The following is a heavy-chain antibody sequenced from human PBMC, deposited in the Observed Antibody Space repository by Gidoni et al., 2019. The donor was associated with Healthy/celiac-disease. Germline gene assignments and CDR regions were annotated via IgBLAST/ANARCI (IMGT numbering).Heavy chain of an antibody. D-gene: IGHD3-3*01. CDR2: IYYSGST. Sequence: QVQLQESGPGLVKPSETLSLTCTVSGGSISSYYWSWIRQPPGKGLEWIGYIYYSGSTNYNPSLKSRVTISVVTSKNQFSLKLSSVTAADTAVYYCARAYYDFWSGCWFDPWGQGTLVTVSS. CDR1: GGSISSYY. J-gene: IGHJ5*02. V-gene: IGHV4-59*01. CDR3: ARAYYDFWSGCWFDP.